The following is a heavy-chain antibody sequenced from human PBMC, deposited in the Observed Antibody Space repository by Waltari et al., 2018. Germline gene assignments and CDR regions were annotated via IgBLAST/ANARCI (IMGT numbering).Heavy chain of an antibody. J-gene: IGHJ3*02. D-gene: IGHD4-17*01. CDR1: GFTFSSYG. V-gene: IGHV3-30*02. Sequence: QVQLVESGGGVVQPGGSLRLSCAASGFTFSSYGMHWVRQAPGKGLEWVAFIRYDGSNKYYADSVKGRFTISRDNSKNTLYLQMNSLRAEDTAVYYCAKVRPIYGDGAFDIWGQGTMVTVSS. CDR2: IRYDGSNK. CDR3: AKVRPIYGDGAFDI.